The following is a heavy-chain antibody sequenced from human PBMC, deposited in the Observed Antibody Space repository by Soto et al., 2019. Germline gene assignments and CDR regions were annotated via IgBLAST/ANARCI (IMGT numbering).Heavy chain of an antibody. CDR1: GFTFSSYA. CDR3: ANTLLAAGNRGGMDV. V-gene: IGHV3-23*01. Sequence: GGSLGLSCAASGFTFSSYAMSWVRQAPGKGLEWVSAISGSGGSTYYADSVKGRFTISRDNSKNTLYLQMNSLRAEDTAVYYCANTLLAAGNRGGMDVWGQGTTVTVSS. CDR2: ISGSGGST. D-gene: IGHD6-13*01. J-gene: IGHJ6*02.